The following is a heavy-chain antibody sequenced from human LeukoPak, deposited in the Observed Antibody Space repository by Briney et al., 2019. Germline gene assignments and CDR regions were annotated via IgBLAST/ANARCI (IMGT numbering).Heavy chain of an antibody. J-gene: IGHJ3*02. Sequence: SETLSLTRTVSGGSISTGGYYWSWIRQPPGKGLEWIGYINHSGSTYYNPSLKSRVTISVDTSMTQFSLRLTSVTAADTAVYFCARDIGIYPHVAFDIWGQGTMVTVSS. CDR1: GGSISTGGYY. CDR3: ARDIGIYPHVAFDI. D-gene: IGHD1-26*01. V-gene: IGHV4-30-2*01. CDR2: INHSGST.